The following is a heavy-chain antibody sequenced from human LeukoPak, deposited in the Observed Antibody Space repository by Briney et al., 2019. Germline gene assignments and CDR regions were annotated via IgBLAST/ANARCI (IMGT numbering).Heavy chain of an antibody. V-gene: IGHV3-11*01. J-gene: IGHJ4*02. CDR1: GFTFSDYY. Sequence: GGSLRLSCAASGFTFSDYYMSWIRQAPGKGLEWVSYISSSGSTIYYADSVKGRFTISRDNAKNSLYLQMNSLRAEDTAVYYCARAGNFAVVALRYFDYWGQGTLVTVSS. CDR3: ARAGNFAVVALRYFDY. D-gene: IGHD2-15*01. CDR2: ISSSGSTI.